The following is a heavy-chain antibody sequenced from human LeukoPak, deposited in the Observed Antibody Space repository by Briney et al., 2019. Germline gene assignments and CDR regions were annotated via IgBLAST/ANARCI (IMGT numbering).Heavy chain of an antibody. V-gene: IGHV1-8*01. CDR2: MNPNSGNT. J-gene: IGHJ4*02. CDR3: AREWEPEVGYFDY. D-gene: IGHD1-26*01. CDR1: GYTFTSYD. Sequence: ASVKVSCKASGYTFTSYDINWVRQATGQGLEWMGWMNPNSGNTGYAQKFQGRVTMTRNTSISTAYMELSSLRSEDTAVYYCAREWEPEVGYFDYWGQGTLVTVSS.